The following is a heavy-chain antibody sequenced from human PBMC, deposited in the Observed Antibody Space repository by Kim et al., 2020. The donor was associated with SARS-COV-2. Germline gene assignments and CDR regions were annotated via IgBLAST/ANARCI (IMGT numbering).Heavy chain of an antibody. J-gene: IGHJ4*02. Sequence: SETLSLTCTVSGGSISSGGYYWSWIRQHPGKGLEWIGYIYYSGSTYYNPSLKSRVTISVDTSKNQFSLKLGSVTAADTAVYYCARVTTIFGVVGSGFDYWGQGALVTVSS. V-gene: IGHV4-31*03. CDR1: GGSISSGGYY. CDR2: IYYSGST. CDR3: ARVTTIFGVVGSGFDY. D-gene: IGHD3-3*01.